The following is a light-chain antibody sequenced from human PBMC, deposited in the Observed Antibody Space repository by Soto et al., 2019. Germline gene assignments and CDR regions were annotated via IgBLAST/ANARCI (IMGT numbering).Light chain of an antibody. V-gene: IGKV1-39*01. CDR3: QQNYNTPLT. CDR2: AVS. J-gene: IGKJ3*01. CDR1: QTISSY. Sequence: DIXMTQSPSXLSXSXXXRVTXXCRASQTISSYLNWYHQKPGKAPKLLIYAVSNLQSGVPSRFSGSESGTDFTLTISSLQPEDFATYYCQQNYNTPLTFGPGTKVDIK.